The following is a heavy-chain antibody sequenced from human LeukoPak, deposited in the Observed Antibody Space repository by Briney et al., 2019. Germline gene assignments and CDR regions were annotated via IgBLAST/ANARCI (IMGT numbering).Heavy chain of an antibody. V-gene: IGHV4-38-2*02. J-gene: IGHJ5*02. Sequence: PSETLSLTCTVSGYSISSGYYWGWIRQPPGKGLEWIGSIYHSGSTHYNPSLKSRVTISVDTSKNQFSLKLSSVTAADTAVYYCARSSRWLQPNWFDPWGQGTLVTVSS. CDR1: GYSISSGYY. CDR3: ARSSRWLQPNWFDP. CDR2: IYHSGST. D-gene: IGHD5-24*01.